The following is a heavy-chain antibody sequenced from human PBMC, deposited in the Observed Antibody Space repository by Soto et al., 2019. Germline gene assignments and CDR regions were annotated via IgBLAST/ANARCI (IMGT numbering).Heavy chain of an antibody. J-gene: IGHJ6*02. V-gene: IGHV4-30-4*08. Sequence: SSQTLSLTCTVAWGSISSGDYYCSWIRQPPRKGLDWIGYIYYSGSTYYNPSLKSRVTISVDTSKNQFSLKLSSVTAADTAVYYCARVLRRVLRFLEWRSYGMDVWGQGTMVTVSS. CDR1: WGSISSGDYY. CDR2: IYYSGST. CDR3: ARVLRRVLRFLEWRSYGMDV. D-gene: IGHD3-3*01.